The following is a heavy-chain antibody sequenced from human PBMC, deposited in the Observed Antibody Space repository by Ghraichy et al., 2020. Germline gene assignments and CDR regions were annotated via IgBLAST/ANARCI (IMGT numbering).Heavy chain of an antibody. J-gene: IGHJ5*02. V-gene: IGHV4-61*01. D-gene: IGHD5-24*01. Sequence: ESLSLTCTVSGGSVSSDSNYWSWIRQPPGKGLEWIGYIYYSGSTNYNPSLKSRATISLDTSKTEFSLKLIAVTAADTAVYYCARDRRDGYNYGYNWFDPWGQGTLVTVSS. CDR3: ARDRRDGYNYGYNWFDP. CDR1: GGSVSSDSNY. CDR2: IYYSGST.